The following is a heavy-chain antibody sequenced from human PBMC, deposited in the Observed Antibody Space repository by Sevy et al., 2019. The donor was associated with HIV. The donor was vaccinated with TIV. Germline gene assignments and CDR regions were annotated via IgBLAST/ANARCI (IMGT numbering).Heavy chain of an antibody. D-gene: IGHD3-22*01. V-gene: IGHV3-23*01. J-gene: IGHJ3*01. CDR3: AKDYYDSGGYYFYPARPTAFDL. CDR1: VLIFNNYA. CDR2: INGNGDST. Sequence: GGSLRLSCAGSVLIFNNYAMSWIRQVPGKGLEWVSRINGNGDSTNYADSAKGRFTISRDNSKSTLYLQMNSLRAEDTAVYYCAKDYYDSGGYYFYPARPTAFDLWGQGTMVTVSS.